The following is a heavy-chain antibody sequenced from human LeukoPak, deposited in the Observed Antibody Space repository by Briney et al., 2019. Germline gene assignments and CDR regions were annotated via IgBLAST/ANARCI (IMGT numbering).Heavy chain of an antibody. Sequence: SETLSLTCAVYGGSSSGYIWSWIRQPPGKGLEWIGEINHSGGATYSPTATYNPSLESRVTISEDTSKNQFSLRLSSVTTADTAVYYCARLAKCSSSCSGKYWYFDLWGRVTLVTVSS. D-gene: IGHD1-26*01. J-gene: IGHJ2*01. CDR1: GGSSSGYI. V-gene: IGHV4-34*01. CDR3: ARLAKCSSSCSGKYWYFDL. CDR2: INHSGGA.